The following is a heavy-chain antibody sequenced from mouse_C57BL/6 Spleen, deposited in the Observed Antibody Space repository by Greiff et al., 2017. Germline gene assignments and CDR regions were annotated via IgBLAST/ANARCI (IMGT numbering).Heavy chain of an antibody. J-gene: IGHJ4*01. CDR1: GYTFTSYW. CDR3: AREDDYDGHYYAMDD. V-gene: IGHV1-64*01. CDR2: IHPNSGST. Sequence: QVQLQQPGAALVKPGASVKLSCKASGYTFTSYWMHWVKQRPGQGLEWIGMIHPNSGSTNYNEKFKSKATLTVDKSSSTAYMQLSRLTSEDSAVYYCAREDDYDGHYYAMDDWGQGTSVTVSS. D-gene: IGHD2-4*01.